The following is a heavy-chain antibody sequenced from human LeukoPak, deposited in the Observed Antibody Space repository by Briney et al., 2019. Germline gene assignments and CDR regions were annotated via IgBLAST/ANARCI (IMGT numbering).Heavy chain of an antibody. CDR3: ATSEYVFRLWRL. V-gene: IGHV3-30-3*01. J-gene: IGHJ4*02. CDR1: GFTFSSYA. D-gene: IGHD3-16*01. Sequence: GGSLRLSCAASGFTFSSYAMHWVRQAPGKGLEWVAVISYDGSNKYYADSVKGRFTISRDNSKNTLYLQMNSLRAEDTAVYYCATSEYVFRLWRLWGQGTLVTVSS. CDR2: ISYDGSNK.